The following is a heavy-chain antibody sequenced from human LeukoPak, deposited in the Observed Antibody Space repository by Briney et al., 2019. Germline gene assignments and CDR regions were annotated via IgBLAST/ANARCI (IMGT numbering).Heavy chain of an antibody. Sequence: PSETLSLTCTVSGGSISSYYWSWIRQPPGKGLEWIGYIYYSGSTNYNPSLKSRVTISVDTSKNQFSLRLSSVTAADTAVYYSARVFTGGSYPYYYYYMDVWGKGTTVTVSS. J-gene: IGHJ6*03. CDR1: GGSISSYY. CDR2: IYYSGST. V-gene: IGHV4-59*12. CDR3: ARVFTGGSYPYYYYYMDV. D-gene: IGHD1-26*01.